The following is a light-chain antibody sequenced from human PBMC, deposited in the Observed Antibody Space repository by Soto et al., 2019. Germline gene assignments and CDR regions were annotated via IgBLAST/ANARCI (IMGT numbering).Light chain of an antibody. CDR1: SSDVGNYNF. CDR3: SSWTSSTTQV. CDR2: EVN. V-gene: IGLV2-14*02. Sequence: QSVLTQPASVSGSPGQSITTSCTGTSSDVGNYNFVSWYQQHPGKAPKLMIYEVNNRPSGVSNRFSGSKSGNTASLTISGLQAEDEADYYCSSWTSSTTQVLGGGTKLTVL. J-gene: IGLJ3*02.